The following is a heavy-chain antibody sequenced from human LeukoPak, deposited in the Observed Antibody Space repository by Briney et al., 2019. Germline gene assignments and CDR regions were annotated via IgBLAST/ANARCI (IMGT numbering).Heavy chain of an antibody. Sequence: GASVKVSCKTSGYTFTGYYMHWVRQATGQGLEWMGWMNPNSGNTGYAQKFQGRVTMTRNTSISTAYMELSSLRSEDTAVYYCARVEQGSGDQDYWGQGTLVTVSS. CDR3: ARVEQGSGDQDY. D-gene: IGHD3-10*01. CDR1: GYTFTGYY. J-gene: IGHJ4*02. CDR2: MNPNSGNT. V-gene: IGHV1-8*02.